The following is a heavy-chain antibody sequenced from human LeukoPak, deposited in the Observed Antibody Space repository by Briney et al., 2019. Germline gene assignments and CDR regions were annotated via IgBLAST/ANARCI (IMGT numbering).Heavy chain of an antibody. CDR1: GFMFSNYA. Sequence: GGSLRLSCAASGFMFSNYAMSWVRQAPGKGLEWVSAIGTTGDTYYPGSVKGRFTISRENAKNSLYLQMNSLRAGDTAVYYCARDRGGGHMDVWGKGTTVTISS. CDR3: ARDRGGGHMDV. V-gene: IGHV3-13*01. CDR2: IGTTGDT. D-gene: IGHD2-15*01. J-gene: IGHJ6*03.